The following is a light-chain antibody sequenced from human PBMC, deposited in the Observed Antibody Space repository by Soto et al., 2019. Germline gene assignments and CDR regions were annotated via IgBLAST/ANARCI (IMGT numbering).Light chain of an antibody. Sequence: QSALTQPPSASGSPGQSVAISCTGTSSDIGAYKFVSWYQQHPGKAPKLIIYAVSIRPSGVPDRFSGSKSGTTASLTVSGLLAEDEADYYCSLYAGTNSVVFGGGTKLTVL. CDR1: SSDIGAYKF. CDR3: SLYAGTNSVV. V-gene: IGLV2-8*01. J-gene: IGLJ2*01. CDR2: AVS.